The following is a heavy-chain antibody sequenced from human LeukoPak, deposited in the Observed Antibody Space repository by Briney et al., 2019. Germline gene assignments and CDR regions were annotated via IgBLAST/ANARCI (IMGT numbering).Heavy chain of an antibody. CDR1: GCSISNYY. CDR3: ARLFVTAAGTRGYYFDY. V-gene: IGHV4-59*08. J-gene: IGHJ4*02. CDR2: ISYAGRT. D-gene: IGHD6-13*01. Sequence: SETLSLTCTVSGCSISNYYWSWIRQPPGKGLEWIGFISYAGRTNDNPSLKSRVTISVDTSRNQFSLKLNSVTAADTAAYYCARLFVTAAGTRGYYFDYWGQGTLVTVSS.